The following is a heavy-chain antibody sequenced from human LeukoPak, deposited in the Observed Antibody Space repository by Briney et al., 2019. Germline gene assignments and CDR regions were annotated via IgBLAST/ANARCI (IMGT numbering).Heavy chain of an antibody. J-gene: IGHJ5*02. CDR1: GYTFTGYY. V-gene: IGHV1-2*02. CDR2: INPSSGGT. CDR3: ARSGVMYYYDSSGSINWFDP. Sequence: ASVKVSCKASGYTFTGYYMHWVRQAPGQGLEWMGWINPSSGGTNYAQKFQGRVTMTRDTSISTAYMELSRLRSDDTAVYYCARSGVMYYYDSSGSINWFDPWGQGTLVTVSS. D-gene: IGHD3-22*01.